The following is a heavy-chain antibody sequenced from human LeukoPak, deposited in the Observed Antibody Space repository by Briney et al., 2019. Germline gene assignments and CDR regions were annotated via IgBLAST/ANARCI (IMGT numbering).Heavy chain of an antibody. J-gene: IGHJ3*02. Sequence: PSEPLSLTCTVSGGSITGYHWSWIWQPPGKGLEWIGYIYSNEATQYKPSLKSRVTISADTSKNQFSLKLTSVSAADTAIYYCARRNDFDIWGQGTMVTVSS. V-gene: IGHV4-4*08. CDR3: ARRNDFDI. CDR1: GGSITGYH. CDR2: IYSNEAT.